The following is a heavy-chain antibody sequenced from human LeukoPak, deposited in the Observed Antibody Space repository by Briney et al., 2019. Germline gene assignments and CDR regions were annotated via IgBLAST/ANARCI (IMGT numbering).Heavy chain of an antibody. V-gene: IGHV2-5*02. CDR2: IYWDDDK. Sequence: SGPTLVNPTQTLMLTCTFSGFSLSTSGVGVGWIRQPPGKALEWLALIYWDDDKRYSPSLKSRLTITKDTSKNQVVLTMTNMDPVDTATYYCAHSYYDSSGYFADAFDIWGQGTMVTVSS. J-gene: IGHJ3*02. CDR1: GFSLSTSGVG. CDR3: AHSYYDSSGYFADAFDI. D-gene: IGHD3-22*01.